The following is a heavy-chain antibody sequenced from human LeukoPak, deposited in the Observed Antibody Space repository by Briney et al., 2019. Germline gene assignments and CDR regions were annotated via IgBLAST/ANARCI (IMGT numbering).Heavy chain of an antibody. CDR1: RFTFSSYA. CDR2: VSGSGAHT. Sequence: GGSLRLSCAASRFTFSSYAMSRVRQAPGKGLEGVPAVSGSGAHTYYADTVKGRFTISRDNSRDTLYLQMNSLRAEDTAIYICAKDGGTYPYFLDVWGKGTTVIVSS. CDR3: AKDGGTYPYFLDV. J-gene: IGHJ6*03. D-gene: IGHD1-26*01. V-gene: IGHV3-23*01.